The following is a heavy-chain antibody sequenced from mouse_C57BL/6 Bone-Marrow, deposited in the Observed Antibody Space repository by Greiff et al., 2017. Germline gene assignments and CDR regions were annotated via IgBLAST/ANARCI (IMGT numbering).Heavy chain of an antibody. CDR1: GYTFTSYW. CDR3: ARGKYYYWYFAV. D-gene: IGHD2-1*01. CDR2: IEPNSGGT. V-gene: IGHV1-62-3*01. J-gene: IGHJ1*03. Sequence: VQLQQPGAELVKPGASVKLSCKASGYTFTSYWMHWVKQRPGRGLEWIGRIEPNSGGTKYNEKFKGKATLTVDKPSSTAYMQLSSLTSEDAAVYYCARGKYYYWYFAVWGTGTTVTVSS.